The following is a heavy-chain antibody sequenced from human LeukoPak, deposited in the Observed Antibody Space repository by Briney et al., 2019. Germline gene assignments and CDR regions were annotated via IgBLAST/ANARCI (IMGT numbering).Heavy chain of an antibody. CDR1: GYTFTSYD. V-gene: IGHV1-8*01. J-gene: IGHJ6*02. CDR3: ARVTMVRGVIYYYYYGMDV. CDR2: MNPNSGNT. D-gene: IGHD3-10*01. Sequence: ASVKVSCKASGYTFTSYDINWVRQATGQGLEWMGWMNPNSGNTGYAQKFQGRVTMTRNTSISTAYVELSSLRSEDTAVYYGARVTMVRGVIYYYYYGMDVWGQGTTVTVSS.